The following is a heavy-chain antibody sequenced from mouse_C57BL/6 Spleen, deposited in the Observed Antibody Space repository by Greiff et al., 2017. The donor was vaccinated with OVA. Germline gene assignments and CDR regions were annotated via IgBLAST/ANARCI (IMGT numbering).Heavy chain of an antibody. CDR1: GFTFSDYG. CDR3: ARGWLNY. J-gene: IGHJ2*01. V-gene: IGHV5-17*01. D-gene: IGHD2-3*01. Sequence: EVKLVESGGGLVKPGGSLKLSCAASGFTFSDYGMHWVRQAPEKGLEWVAYISSGSSTNYYADTVKGRFTISRDNAKNTLFLQMTSLRSEDTAMYYCARGWLNYWGQGTTLTVSS. CDR2: ISSGSSTN.